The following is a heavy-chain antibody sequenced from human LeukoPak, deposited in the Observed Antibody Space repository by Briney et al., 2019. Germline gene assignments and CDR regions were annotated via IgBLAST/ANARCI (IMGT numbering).Heavy chain of an antibody. CDR3: VVVVEPPDSDGFDV. D-gene: IGHD1-14*01. Sequence: GGSLRLSCAASGFTFCNSWVHWVRQAPGKGLVWVSLINADGSTTTYADSVKGRFTISRDNARNTVSLQMNSLTIEDTAVYYCVVVVEPPDSDGFDVWGQGTMITVSS. CDR1: GFTFCNSW. J-gene: IGHJ3*01. V-gene: IGHV3-74*01. CDR2: INADGSTT.